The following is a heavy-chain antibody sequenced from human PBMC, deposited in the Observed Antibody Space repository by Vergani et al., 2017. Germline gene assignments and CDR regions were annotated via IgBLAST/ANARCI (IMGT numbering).Heavy chain of an antibody. Sequence: QVQLQESGPGLVKPSQTLSLTCTVSGGSISSGSYYWSWIRQPAGKGLEWIGRIYTSGSTNYNPSLKSRVTISVDTSKNQFSLKLSSVTAEDTAVYYCAREQILNVNYAPFDPWGQGTLVTVSS. D-gene: IGHD4-11*01. CDR2: IYTSGST. V-gene: IGHV4-61*02. CDR1: GGSISSGSYY. CDR3: AREQILNVNYAPFDP. J-gene: IGHJ5*02.